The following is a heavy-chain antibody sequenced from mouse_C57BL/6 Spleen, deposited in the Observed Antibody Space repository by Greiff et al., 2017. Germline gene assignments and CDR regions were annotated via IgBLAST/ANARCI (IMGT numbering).Heavy chain of an antibody. CDR2: IYPGDGDT. CDR1: GYAFSSSW. V-gene: IGHV1-82*01. D-gene: IGHD2-4*01. J-gene: IGHJ4*01. CDR3: ANYDYDGGDAMDY. Sequence: VQLQQSGPELVKPGASVKISCKASGYAFSSSWMNWVKQRPGKGLEWIGRIYPGDGDTNYNGKFKGKATLTVDKSSSPSYMQLSSLTSEGSAVYFCANYDYDGGDAMDYWGQGTSVTVSS.